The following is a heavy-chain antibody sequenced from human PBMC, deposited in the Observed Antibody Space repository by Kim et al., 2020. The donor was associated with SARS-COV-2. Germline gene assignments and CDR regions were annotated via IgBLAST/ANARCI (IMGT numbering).Heavy chain of an antibody. Sequence: SVKVSCKASGGTFSSYAISWVRQAPGQGLEWMGRIIPILGIANYAQKFQGRVTITADKSTSTAYMELSSLRSEYTAVYYCASPVYGSGSYYNRYYYYGMDVWGQGTTVTVSS. CDR3: ASPVYGSGSYYNRYYYYGMDV. CDR1: GGTFSSYA. J-gene: IGHJ6*02. D-gene: IGHD3-10*01. V-gene: IGHV1-69*04. CDR2: IIPILGIA.